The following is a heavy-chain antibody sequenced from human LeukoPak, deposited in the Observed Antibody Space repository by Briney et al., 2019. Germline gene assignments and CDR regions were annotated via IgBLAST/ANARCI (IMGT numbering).Heavy chain of an antibody. CDR1: GFIFSHFG. CDR2: VSYDGSNK. CDR3: ARANYYDSSGYYWAFDY. J-gene: IGHJ4*02. Sequence: PGRSLRLSCAASGFIFSHFGMHWVRQAPGKGLEWAAAVSYDGSNKYYADSVKGRFTISRDNSKNTLYLQMNSLRAEDTAVYYCARANYYDSSGYYWAFDYWGQGALVTVSS. D-gene: IGHD3-22*01. V-gene: IGHV3-30*04.